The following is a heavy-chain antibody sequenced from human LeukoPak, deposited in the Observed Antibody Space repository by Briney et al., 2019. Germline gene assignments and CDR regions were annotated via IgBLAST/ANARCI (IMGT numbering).Heavy chain of an antibody. CDR1: GFTFTSYA. J-gene: IGHJ5*02. CDR2: ISGSGGST. CDR3: AKDLVGATDWFDP. D-gene: IGHD1-26*01. Sequence: GGSLRLSCAASGFTFTSYAMSWVRQAPGKGLEWVSAISGSGGSTYYADSVKGRFTISRDNSQNTLYLQMNSLRAEDTAVYYCAKDLVGATDWFDPWGQGTLVTVSS. V-gene: IGHV3-23*01.